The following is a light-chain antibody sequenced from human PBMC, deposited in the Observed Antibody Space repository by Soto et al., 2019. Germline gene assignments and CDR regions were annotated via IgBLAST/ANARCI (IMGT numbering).Light chain of an antibody. J-gene: IGKJ4*01. Sequence: DIQMTQSPSTLSASVGDRVTITCRASQSVTSRLAWYQQKPGKAPKLLIYGASNLESGVPSRFSGSGSGIEFTLTISSLQPDDFATYYCQQYNSYSLTFGGGTTVEIK. CDR3: QQYNSYSLT. CDR1: QSVTSR. CDR2: GAS. V-gene: IGKV1-5*01.